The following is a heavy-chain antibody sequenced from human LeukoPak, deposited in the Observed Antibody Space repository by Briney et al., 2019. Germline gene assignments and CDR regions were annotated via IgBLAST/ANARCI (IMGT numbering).Heavy chain of an antibody. CDR2: INHSEST. CDR3: ARVRLWFGERAYYYYYMDV. CDR1: GGSFSGYY. V-gene: IGHV4-34*01. J-gene: IGHJ6*03. Sequence: NPSETLSLTCAVYGGSFSGYYWTWIRQPPGKGLEWIGEINHSESTNYNPSLKSRVTISVDTSKNQFSLKLSSVTAADTAVYYCARVRLWFGERAYYYYYMDVWGKGTTVTISS. D-gene: IGHD3-10*01.